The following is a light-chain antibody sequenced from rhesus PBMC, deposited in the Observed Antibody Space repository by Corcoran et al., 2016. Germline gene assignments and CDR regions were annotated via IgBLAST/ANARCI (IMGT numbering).Light chain of an antibody. CDR3: QQYSSSPPFT. CDR2: KAA. J-gene: IGKJ3*01. V-gene: IGKV1-22*01. Sequence: DIQMTQSPSSLSASVGDTVTITCRASQSISSWIAWYQKKPGKAPKLLIYKAASLQMWVPSRFTGSGAGTDVTLTISSLQAEDVATYYWQQYSSSPPFTFGPGTKLDIK. CDR1: QSISSW.